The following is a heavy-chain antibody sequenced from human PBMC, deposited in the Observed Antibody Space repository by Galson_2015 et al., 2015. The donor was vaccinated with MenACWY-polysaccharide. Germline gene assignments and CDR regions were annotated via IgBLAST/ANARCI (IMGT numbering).Heavy chain of an antibody. CDR2: IIPNFGTA. V-gene: IGHV1-69*13. D-gene: IGHD1-26*01. J-gene: IGHJ4*02. Sequence: SVKVSCKASGGTFSSYAMSWVRQAPGQGLEWMGGIIPNFGTANYAQKFQGRVTITADESTSTAYMELSSLRSEDTAVYYCARVGGSFFCFDYWGQGTLVTVSS. CDR1: GGTFSSYA. CDR3: ARVGGSFFCFDY.